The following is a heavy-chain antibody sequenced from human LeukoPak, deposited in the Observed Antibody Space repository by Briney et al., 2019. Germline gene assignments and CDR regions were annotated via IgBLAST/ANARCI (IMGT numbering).Heavy chain of an antibody. J-gene: IGHJ4*02. CDR1: GFTFSSYA. CDR3: AKDGASGWNEDPSYFDY. D-gene: IGHD1-1*01. V-gene: IGHV3-23*01. Sequence: GGTLRLSCAASGFTFSSYAMSWVRQAPGKGLEWVSAISGSGGSTYYADSVKGRFTISRDNSKNTLYLQMNSLRAEDTAVYYCAKDGASGWNEDPSYFDYWGQGTLVTVSS. CDR2: ISGSGGST.